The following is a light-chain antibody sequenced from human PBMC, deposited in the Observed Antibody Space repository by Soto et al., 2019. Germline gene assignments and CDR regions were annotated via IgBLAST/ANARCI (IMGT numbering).Light chain of an antibody. CDR1: QSVSSY. CDR2: DAS. J-gene: IGKJ5*01. V-gene: IGKV3-11*01. CDR3: QQRSNWPPI. Sequence: EIVLTQSPATLSLSPGERDTISCRASQSVSSYLAWYQQKPGQAPRLLIYDASNRATGIPARFSGSGSGTDFTLTISSLEPEDFAVYYCQQRSNWPPIFGQGTRLEIK.